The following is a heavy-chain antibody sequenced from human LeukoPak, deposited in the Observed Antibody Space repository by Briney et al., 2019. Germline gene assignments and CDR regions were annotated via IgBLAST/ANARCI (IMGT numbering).Heavy chain of an antibody. J-gene: IGHJ4*02. Sequence: PGGSLRLSCAGSGFTFSGSAIHWVRHTSEKRLEWVGRIRGKGNNYATASAASVKGRFTISRDDSKNTTYLQMNSLKIEDTAVYHCSRDRGYGPEGWGQGTVVTVSS. D-gene: IGHD5-12*01. CDR2: IRGKGNNYAT. CDR3: SRDRGYGPEG. V-gene: IGHV3-73*01. CDR1: GFTFSGSA.